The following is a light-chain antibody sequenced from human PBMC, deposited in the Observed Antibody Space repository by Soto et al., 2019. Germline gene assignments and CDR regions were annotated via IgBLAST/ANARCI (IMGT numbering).Light chain of an antibody. V-gene: IGKV3-11*01. CDR3: QQRSNRPPYT. J-gene: IGKJ2*01. CDR1: QNINTY. CDR2: GAS. Sequence: EVVLAQSPATLSLSPGERATLSCRASQNINTYLAWYQQTPGQAPRLLIHGASNRTTGIPARFSGSGSGTDFSLTISSREAEDFAVYYCQQRSNRPPYTFGQGTKLEIK.